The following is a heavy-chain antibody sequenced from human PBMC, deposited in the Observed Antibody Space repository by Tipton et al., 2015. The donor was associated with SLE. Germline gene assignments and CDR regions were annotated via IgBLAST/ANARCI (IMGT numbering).Heavy chain of an antibody. V-gene: IGHV4-61*05. CDR3: ARGAASDY. CDR2: IYYSGST. D-gene: IGHD3-16*01. J-gene: IGHJ4*02. Sequence: TPSLTCTVSGGSISSSTYYWGWIRQPPGKGLEWIGSIYYSGSTNYNPSLKSRVTISVDTSKNQFSLKLSSVTAADTSVYYCARGAASDYWGQGTLVTVSS. CDR1: GGSISSSTYY.